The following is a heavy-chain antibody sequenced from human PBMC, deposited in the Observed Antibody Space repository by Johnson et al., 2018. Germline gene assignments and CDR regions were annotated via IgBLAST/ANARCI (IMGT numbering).Heavy chain of an antibody. CDR1: GGTFNSFA. CDR3: VKEGDPQY. J-gene: IGHJ1*01. CDR2: IIPVFGTP. V-gene: IGHV1-69*01. Sequence: QVQLVESGAEVKKPGSSVKVSCKASGGTFNSFAISWVRQAPGQGLEWMGQIIPVFGTPNYAQRMQGRGTIIADESTSTVYMELSSLRSEDTAVYYCVKEGDPQYWGQGTLVTVSS.